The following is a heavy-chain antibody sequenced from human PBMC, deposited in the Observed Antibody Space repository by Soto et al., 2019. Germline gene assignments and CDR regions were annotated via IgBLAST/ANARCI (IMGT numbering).Heavy chain of an antibody. Sequence: EVQVSESGGGLVQPGGSLRLSCATSGFTFSNYPMNWVRQAPGKGLVWVSGISAGGDRTYYADSVKGRFTIFRDNSKNSVSLRMNSLRVEDTAVYYCARRVWGQGTLVTVSS. V-gene: IGHV3-23*01. J-gene: IGHJ4*02. CDR3: ARRV. CDR2: ISAGGDRT. CDR1: GFTFSNYP.